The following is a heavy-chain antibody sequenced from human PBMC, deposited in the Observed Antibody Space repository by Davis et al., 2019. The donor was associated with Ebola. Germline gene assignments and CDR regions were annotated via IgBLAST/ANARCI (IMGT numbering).Heavy chain of an antibody. D-gene: IGHD6-19*01. CDR1: GFTFSNNW. CDR2: INRDGTTS. CDR3: AKDGKIAVAGTYYYYGMDV. J-gene: IGHJ6*02. Sequence: GESLKISCTVSGFTFSNNWMTWVRQVPGKGLVWVSSINRDGTTSTYADSVKGRFTISRDNSKNTLYLQMNSLRAEDTAVYYCAKDGKIAVAGTYYYYGMDVWGQGTTVTVSS. V-gene: IGHV3-74*03.